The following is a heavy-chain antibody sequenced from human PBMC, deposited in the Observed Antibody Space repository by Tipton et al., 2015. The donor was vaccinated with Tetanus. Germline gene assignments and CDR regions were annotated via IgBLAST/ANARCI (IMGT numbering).Heavy chain of an antibody. J-gene: IGHJ5*02. CDR3: ATIRVTTHDWFEP. CDR1: GHTVTVSY. D-gene: IGHD1-1*01. V-gene: IGHV1-2*07. Sequence: QSGAEVKKPGASVKVSCKASGHTVTVSYVHWVRQVPGLGLQWLGWINPKSGFTNYSHKFQDRVTLTRDTSIGTAYMDLRSLISNVMCGYFWATIRVTTHDWFEPSGQATLVILSS. CDR2: INPKSGFT.